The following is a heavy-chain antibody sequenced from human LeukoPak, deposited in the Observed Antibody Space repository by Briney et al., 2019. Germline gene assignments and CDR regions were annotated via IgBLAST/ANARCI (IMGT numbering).Heavy chain of an antibody. Sequence: ASVKVSCKASGGTFSSYAISWVRQAPGQGLEWLGRIIPILGIANYAQKFQGRVTITADKSTSTAYMELSSLRSEDTAVYYCARDRDYGGNSRRGYYYYGMDVWGQGTTVTVSS. CDR2: IIPILGIA. D-gene: IGHD4-23*01. CDR3: ARDRDYGGNSRRGYYYYGMDV. V-gene: IGHV1-69*04. J-gene: IGHJ6*02. CDR1: GGTFSSYA.